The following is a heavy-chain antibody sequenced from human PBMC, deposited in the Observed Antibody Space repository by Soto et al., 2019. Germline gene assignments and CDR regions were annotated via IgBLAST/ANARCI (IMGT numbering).Heavy chain of an antibody. Sequence: PGVSLRLSCAASGFTFSDYYMSWIRQAPGKGLEWVSYISSSGSTIYYADSVKGRFTISRDNAKNSLYLQMNSLRAEDTAVYYCARVTTEHKYVDYWGQGTLVTVSS. CDR3: ARVTTEHKYVDY. CDR1: GFTFSDYY. D-gene: IGHD4-17*01. V-gene: IGHV3-11*01. J-gene: IGHJ4*02. CDR2: ISSSGSTI.